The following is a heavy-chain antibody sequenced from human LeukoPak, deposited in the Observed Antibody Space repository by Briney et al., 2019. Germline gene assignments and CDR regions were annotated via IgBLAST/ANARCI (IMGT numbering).Heavy chain of an antibody. CDR2: ISSSGSTR. V-gene: IGHV3-48*03. D-gene: IGHD3-22*01. CDR3: ARDPFRDYDSSGYFDF. Sequence: GGSLRLSCTTSGFTFSHYEMNWVREAPGRGLEWVLYISSSGSTRYYADSVKGRFTISRDNAKNSLHLQMNSLRAEDTAVYYCARDPFRDYDSSGYFDFWGQGTPVTVSS. J-gene: IGHJ4*02. CDR1: GFTFSHYE.